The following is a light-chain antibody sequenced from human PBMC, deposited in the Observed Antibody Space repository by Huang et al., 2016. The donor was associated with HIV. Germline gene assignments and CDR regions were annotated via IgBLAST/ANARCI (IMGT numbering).Light chain of an antibody. CDR1: QTVSDND. J-gene: IGKJ2*01. V-gene: IGKV3-20*01. CDR2: GAS. CDR3: QQYGSSPRGT. Sequence: EIVLTQSPGTLSLSPGERATLSCRASQTVSDNDLAWYQKKPAQAPRLLIYGASSRATGIPDRFSGSGSATDFTLIISRLEPEDFAVYYCQQYGSSPRGTFGQGTKLEIK.